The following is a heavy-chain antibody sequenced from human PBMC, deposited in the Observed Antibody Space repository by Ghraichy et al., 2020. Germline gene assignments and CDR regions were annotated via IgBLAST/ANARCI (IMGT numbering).Heavy chain of an antibody. V-gene: IGHV3-21*01. Sequence: GGSLRLTCAASGFTFSTYTMNWVRQAPGKGLEWVSSISKSSDYIYYRDSVKGRFTISRDNAENSLYLQMNGLRVEDTAVYYCARLLGFCNSVSCYDYYYGVDVWGQGTTVTVYS. CDR3: ARLLGFCNSVSCYDYYYGVDV. J-gene: IGHJ6*02. D-gene: IGHD2/OR15-2a*01. CDR2: ISKSSDYI. CDR1: GFTFSTYT.